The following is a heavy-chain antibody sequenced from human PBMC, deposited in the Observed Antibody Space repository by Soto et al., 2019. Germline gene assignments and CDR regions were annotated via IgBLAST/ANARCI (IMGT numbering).Heavy chain of an antibody. CDR3: ARDRVTDINCDFWSGYPNFDY. Sequence: QVQLVQSGAEVKKPGASVKVSCKASGYTFTSYGISWVRQAPGQGLEWMGWISAYNGNTNYAQKLQGRVTITKDTSTSTAYMELRGLWSDDTAVYYCARDRVTDINCDFWSGYPNFDYWGQGTLVAAS. V-gene: IGHV1-18*01. J-gene: IGHJ4*02. CDR1: GYTFTSYG. CDR2: ISAYNGNT. D-gene: IGHD3-3*01.